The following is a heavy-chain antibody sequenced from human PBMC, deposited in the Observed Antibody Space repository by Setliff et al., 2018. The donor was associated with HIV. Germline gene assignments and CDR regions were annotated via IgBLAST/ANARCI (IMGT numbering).Heavy chain of an antibody. Sequence: ASVKVSCKASGYTFTNYAMHWVRQAPGQGLEWMGWINAGNGNTKYSQKFQGRVTITRDTSASTAYMELSSLTSEDTAIYYCARGDVVVPAAIVVDWFDPWGQGTLVTVSS. CDR1: GYTFTNYA. V-gene: IGHV1-3*01. D-gene: IGHD2-2*01. CDR2: INAGNGNT. J-gene: IGHJ5*02. CDR3: ARGDVVVPAAIVVDWFDP.